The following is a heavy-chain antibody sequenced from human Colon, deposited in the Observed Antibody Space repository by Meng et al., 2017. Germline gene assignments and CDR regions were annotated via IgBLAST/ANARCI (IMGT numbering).Heavy chain of an antibody. CDR1: VGSISSTTYY. CDR3: ARGGVLWHSSS. D-gene: IGHD3-10*01. CDR2: IYYSGTT. V-gene: IGHV4-39*07. Sequence: SETLSLTCTVSVGSISSTTYYWGWIRQPPGKGLEWIGAIYYSGTTYYNPSLKSRITISLDTSKNQFSLKLTSVTAADTAVYYCARGGVLWHSSSWGQGTLVTVSS. J-gene: IGHJ4*02.